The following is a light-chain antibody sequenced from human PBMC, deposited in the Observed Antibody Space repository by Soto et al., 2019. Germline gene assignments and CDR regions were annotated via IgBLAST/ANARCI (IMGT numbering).Light chain of an antibody. CDR3: QQTFSFPLT. J-gene: IGKJ3*01. CDR2: TAS. Sequence: DIQMTQSPASLSASVGHRVTITCRASQNINNFLHWYQQKPGKAPSLLIYTASTLQTGVPSRFSGSGSGTDFTLAIRDLQPENFATYFCQQTFSFPLTFAPETKVVIK. V-gene: IGKV1-39*01. CDR1: QNINNF.